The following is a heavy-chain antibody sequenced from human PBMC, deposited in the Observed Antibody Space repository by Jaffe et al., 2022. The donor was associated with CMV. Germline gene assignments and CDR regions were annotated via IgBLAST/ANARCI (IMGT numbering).Heavy chain of an antibody. CDR2: IDPSDSYT. V-gene: IGHV5-10-1*03. D-gene: IGHD2-2*01. J-gene: IGHJ6*03. CDR1: GYSFTSYW. Sequence: EVQLVQSGAEVKKPGESLRISCKGSGYSFTSYWISWVRQMPGKGLEWMGRIDPSDSYTNYSPSFQGHVTISADKSISTAYLQWSSLKASDTAMYYCARHADIVVPAANFYYYYYYMDVWGKGTTVTVSS. CDR3: ARHADIVVPAANFYYYYYYMDV.